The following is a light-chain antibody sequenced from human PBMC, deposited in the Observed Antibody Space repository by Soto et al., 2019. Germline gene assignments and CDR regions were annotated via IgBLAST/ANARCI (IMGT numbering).Light chain of an antibody. J-gene: IGKJ4*01. Sequence: EIVLTQSPATLSLSPGERATLSCRASRSVTTFLAWYQQKPGQAPRLLLYDASKRATGVPTRFRGSGSGTDFTLTISSLEPEDFAVYYCQQRTNWPLTFGGGTKVERK. V-gene: IGKV3-11*01. CDR3: QQRTNWPLT. CDR1: RSVTTF. CDR2: DAS.